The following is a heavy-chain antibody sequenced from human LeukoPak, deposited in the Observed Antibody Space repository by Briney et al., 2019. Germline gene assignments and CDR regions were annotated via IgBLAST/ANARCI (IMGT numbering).Heavy chain of an antibody. Sequence: GGSLRLSCAASGFTFSSYAMSWVRQAPGKGLEWVSAISGSGGSTYYADSVKGRFTISRDNSKNTLYLQMNSLRAEDTAVYYCTNTWPLFIVVVPADYYGMDVWGQGTTVTVSS. CDR3: TNTWPLFIVVVPADYYGMDV. J-gene: IGHJ6*02. CDR1: GFTFSSYA. CDR2: ISGSGGST. D-gene: IGHD2-2*01. V-gene: IGHV3-23*01.